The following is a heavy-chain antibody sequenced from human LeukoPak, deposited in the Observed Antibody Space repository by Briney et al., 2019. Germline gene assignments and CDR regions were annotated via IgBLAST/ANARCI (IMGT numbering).Heavy chain of an antibody. CDR3: ARDLATPIDY. J-gene: IGHJ4*02. V-gene: IGHV3-7*03. CDR2: IKQDGNEK. D-gene: IGHD5-12*01. CDR1: GFPFSSYW. Sequence: GGSLRLSCVASGFPFSSYWMTWVRQAPGKGLEWVANIKQDGNEKYYADSVKGRFTISRDNAENSLYLQMNSLRAEDTAVYYCARDLATPIDYWGQGTLVTVSS.